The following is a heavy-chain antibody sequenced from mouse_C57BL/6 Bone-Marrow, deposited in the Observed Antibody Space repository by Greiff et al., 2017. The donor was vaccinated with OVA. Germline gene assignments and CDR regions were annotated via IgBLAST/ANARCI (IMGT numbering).Heavy chain of an antibody. D-gene: IGHD4-1*01. CDR2: IYPGGGYT. V-gene: IGHV1-63*01. Sequence: QVQLQHSGAELVRPGTSVKMSCKASGYTFTNYWIGWAKQRPGPGLEWIGDIYPGGGYTNYNEQLKGKATLTADKPSRTAYMQFSSLTSEDSAIYYCARANWDDYFDYWGQGTTLTVSS. CDR3: ARANWDDYFDY. J-gene: IGHJ2*01. CDR1: GYTFTNYW.